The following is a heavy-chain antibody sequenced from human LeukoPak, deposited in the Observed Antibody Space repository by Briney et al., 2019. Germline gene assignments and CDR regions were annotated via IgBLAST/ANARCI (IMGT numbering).Heavy chain of an antibody. V-gene: IGHV3-23*01. D-gene: IGHD3-3*01. CDR1: GFTFSSYA. CDR3: AKVKGDYGNYDFWSGYWEYYHMDV. CDR2: ISGSGGST. Sequence: GGSLRLSCAASGFTFSSYAMSWVRQAPGKGLEWVSAISGSGGSTYYADSVKGRFTISRDNSKNTLYLQMNSLRAEDTAVYYCAKVKGDYGNYDFWSGYWEYYHMDVWGKGTTVTVSS. J-gene: IGHJ6*03.